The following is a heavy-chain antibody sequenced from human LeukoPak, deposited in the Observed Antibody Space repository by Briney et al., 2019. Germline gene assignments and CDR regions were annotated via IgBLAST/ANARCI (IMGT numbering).Heavy chain of an antibody. CDR3: ARDDSSGYWNFDY. CDR2: ISGSGGST. D-gene: IGHD3-22*01. Sequence: PGGSLRLSCAASGFTFSSYAMSWVRQAPGKGLEWVSAISGSGGSTYYADSVKGRFTISRDNSKNTLYLQMNSLRAEDTAVYYCARDDSSGYWNFDYWGQGTLVTVSS. CDR1: GFTFSSYA. J-gene: IGHJ4*02. V-gene: IGHV3-23*01.